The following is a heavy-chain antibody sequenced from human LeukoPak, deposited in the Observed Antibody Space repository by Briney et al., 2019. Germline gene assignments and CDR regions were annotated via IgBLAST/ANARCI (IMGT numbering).Heavy chain of an antibody. J-gene: IGHJ5*02. CDR2: INPNSGGT. CDR3: ARESRSYYDILTGYSKPGNWFDP. D-gene: IGHD3-9*01. CDR1: GYTFTSYY. V-gene: IGHV1-2*02. Sequence: GASVKVSCKASGYTFTSYYMHWVRQAPGQGLEWMGWINPNSGGTNYAQKFQGRVTMTRDTSISTAYMELSRLRSDDTAVYYCARESRSYYDILTGYSKPGNWFDPWGQGTLVTVSS.